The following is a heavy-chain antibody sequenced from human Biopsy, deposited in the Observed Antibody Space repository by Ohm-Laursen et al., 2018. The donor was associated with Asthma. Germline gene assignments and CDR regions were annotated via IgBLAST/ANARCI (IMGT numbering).Heavy chain of an antibody. Sequence: SSVKVSYKVSGYSLTDLSMHWVRQAPGQGLEWMGGHDHEEGGTVNARRFQGRVTMTEDTSTDTAYMELSSLSSDDTAVYYCASDFPKDYVRYNFQFWGQGTLVTVSS. D-gene: IGHD4-17*01. J-gene: IGHJ4*02. CDR1: GYSLTDLS. CDR3: ASDFPKDYVRYNFQF. CDR2: HDHEEGGT. V-gene: IGHV1-24*01.